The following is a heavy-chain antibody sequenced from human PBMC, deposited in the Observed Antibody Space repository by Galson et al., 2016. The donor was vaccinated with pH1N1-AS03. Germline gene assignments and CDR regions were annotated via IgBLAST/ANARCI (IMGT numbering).Heavy chain of an antibody. D-gene: IGHD2-8*01. CDR3: SHCLSQEEGTIRFDP. Sequence: PALVKPTQTLTLTCTFSEFSLTTSGVGVAWIRQPPGKALEWLALIYWDDDKRYSPSLKNRLTITKDSFRNKVVLTMTNMGPVDTAIYYCSHCLSQEEGTIRFDPWGQGTLVTVSS. CDR1: EFSLTTSGVG. J-gene: IGHJ5*02. CDR2: IYWDDDK. V-gene: IGHV2-5*02.